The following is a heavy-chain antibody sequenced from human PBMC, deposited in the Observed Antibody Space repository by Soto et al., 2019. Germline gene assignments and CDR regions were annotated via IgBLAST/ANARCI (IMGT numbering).Heavy chain of an antibody. CDR1: GGSISSSGGYS. Sequence: QVQLQESGPGLVKTSQTLSLTCTVSGGSISSSGGYSWNWIRQHPGKGLEWIGYIYNTGRTFYNPSPKSRVPLSLETAKNPFSLNLNSLTPADTAVSYGATDGGFLSTIFGVGGLDVWGQGTTVTVSS. V-gene: IGHV4-31*03. J-gene: IGHJ6*02. CDR2: IYNTGRT. D-gene: IGHD3-3*01. CDR3: ATDGGFLSTIFGVGGLDV.